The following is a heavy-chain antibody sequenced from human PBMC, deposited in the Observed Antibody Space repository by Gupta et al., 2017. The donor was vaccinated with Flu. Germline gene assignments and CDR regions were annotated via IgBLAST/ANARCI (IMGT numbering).Heavy chain of an antibody. CDR3: ARDRQADY. Sequence: DITWVRQAPGQGLEWMGCISPNTGFTNYTQKFQGRLTMTTDTSTNTGYMELRSLKSDDTAIYYCARDRQADYWGQGTLVTVSS. V-gene: IGHV1-18*01. CDR1: D. CDR2: ISPNTGFT. J-gene: IGHJ4*02.